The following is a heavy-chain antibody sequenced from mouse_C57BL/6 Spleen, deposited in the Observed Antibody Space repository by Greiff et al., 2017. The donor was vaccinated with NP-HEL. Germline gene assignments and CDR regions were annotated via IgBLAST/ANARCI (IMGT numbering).Heavy chain of an antibody. D-gene: IGHD2-4*01. J-gene: IGHJ4*01. CDR3: ARERLRRQAMDY. Sequence: QVQLKQPGAELVKPGASVKMSCKASGYTFTSYWITWVKQRPGQGLEWIGDIYPGSGSTNYNEKFKSKATLTVDTSSSTAYMQLSSLTSEDSAVYYCARERLRRQAMDYWGQGTSVTVSS. V-gene: IGHV1-55*01. CDR2: IYPGSGST. CDR1: GYTFTSYW.